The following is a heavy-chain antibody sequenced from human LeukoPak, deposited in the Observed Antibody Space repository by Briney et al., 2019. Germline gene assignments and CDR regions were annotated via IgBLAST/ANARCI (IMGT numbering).Heavy chain of an antibody. CDR1: GYTFTGYY. D-gene: IGHD4-23*01. J-gene: IGHJ4*02. CDR2: INPNSGGT. V-gene: IGHV1-2*02. CDR3: ASLGGGNSKNYFDY. Sequence: ASVKVSCKASGYTFTGYYMHWVRQAPGQGLEWMGWINPNSGGTNYAQKFQGRVTMTRDTSINTAYMELSRLRSDDTAVYYCASLGGGNSKNYFDYWGQGTLATVSS.